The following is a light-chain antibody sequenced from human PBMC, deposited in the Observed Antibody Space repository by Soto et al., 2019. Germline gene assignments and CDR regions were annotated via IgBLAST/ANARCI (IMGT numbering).Light chain of an antibody. CDR1: SSDVGGYNY. J-gene: IGLJ1*01. CDR3: SSYAGSSNV. Sequence: QLVLTQPPSASGSPGQSVAISCTGISSDVGGYNYVSWYQQHPGKAPKLMIYEVNKRPSGVPDRFSGSKSGNTASLTVSGLQAEDEADYYCSSYAGSSNVFGTGTKLTVL. CDR2: EVN. V-gene: IGLV2-8*01.